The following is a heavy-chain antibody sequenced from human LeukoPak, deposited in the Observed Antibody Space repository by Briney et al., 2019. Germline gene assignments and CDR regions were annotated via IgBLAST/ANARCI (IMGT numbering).Heavy chain of an antibody. Sequence: ESLXXXCKGSGYSFTSYWIGWVRQMPGKGLEWMGIIYPGDSDTRYSPSFQGQVTISADKSISTAYLQWSSLKASDTAMYYYARXTTVRHXDYWGQGTXVTVSS. CDR3: ARXTTVRHXDY. J-gene: IGHJ4*02. V-gene: IGHV5-51*01. CDR2: IYPGDSDT. CDR1: GYSFTSYW. D-gene: IGHD4-17*01.